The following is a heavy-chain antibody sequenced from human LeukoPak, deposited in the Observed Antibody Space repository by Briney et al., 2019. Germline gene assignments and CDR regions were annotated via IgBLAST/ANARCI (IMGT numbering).Heavy chain of an antibody. V-gene: IGHV1-18*01. Sequence: GASVKVSCKASGYTFTNYGISWVRQAPGQGLEWMGWISAHSGNTNYVQKFQDRVTMSTDTSTSTAYMELRSLRSDDTAVYFCARDIVTVQHLDWGQGTLVTVSS. CDR3: ARDIVTVQHLD. J-gene: IGHJ4*02. CDR1: GYTFTNYG. D-gene: IGHD1-1*01. CDR2: ISAHSGNT.